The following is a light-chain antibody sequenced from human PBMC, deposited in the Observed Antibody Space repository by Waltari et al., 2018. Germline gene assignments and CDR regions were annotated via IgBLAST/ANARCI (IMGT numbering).Light chain of an antibody. Sequence: FMLTQPHAVSESPGKTVTISCTRSSGNIATTYVQWYQQRPASAPTKVIYEDNQRPSGVPDRFSGSIDSSSNSASLIISGLKAEDEADYYCQSFDSSHVVFGGGTKLTVL. CDR1: SGNIATTY. CDR2: EDN. J-gene: IGLJ2*01. V-gene: IGLV6-57*03. CDR3: QSFDSSHVV.